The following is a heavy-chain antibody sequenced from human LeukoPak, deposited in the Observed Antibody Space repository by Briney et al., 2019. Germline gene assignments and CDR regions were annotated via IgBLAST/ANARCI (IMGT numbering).Heavy chain of an antibody. J-gene: IGHJ4*02. CDR3: ARDRLRWPPGDY. D-gene: IGHD4-23*01. CDR1: GGSFSGYY. Sequence: SETLSLTCAVYGGSFSGYYWSWIRQPPGKGLEWIGEINHSGSTDYNPSLKSRVTISVDTSKNQFSLKLSSVTAADTAVYYCARDRLRWPPGDYWGQGTLVTVSS. CDR2: INHSGST. V-gene: IGHV4-34*01.